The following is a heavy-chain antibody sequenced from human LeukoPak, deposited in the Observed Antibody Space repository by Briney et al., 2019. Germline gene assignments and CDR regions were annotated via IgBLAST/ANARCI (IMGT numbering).Heavy chain of an antibody. CDR1: GYTFTSYG. Sequence: VASVKVSCKASGYTFTSYGISWVRQAPGQGLEWMGWISAYNGNTNYAQKLQGRVTMTTDTSTSTAYMELRSLRSDDTAVYYCARDQPHSSSWRYYYYGMDVWGQGTTVTVSS. CDR3: ARDQPHSSSWRYYYYGMDV. CDR2: ISAYNGNT. V-gene: IGHV1-18*01. J-gene: IGHJ6*02. D-gene: IGHD6-13*01.